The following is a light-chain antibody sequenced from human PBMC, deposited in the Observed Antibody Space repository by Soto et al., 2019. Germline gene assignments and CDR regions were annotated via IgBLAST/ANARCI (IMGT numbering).Light chain of an antibody. CDR2: SAS. Sequence: EIVMTQSPATLSVSPGERVTLSCRASQSLNNNLAWYQQKPGQAPRLLLYSASTRATGIPARFSGSGSGTEFTLTISSLQSEDFAVYYCQHHHNWLLTFGGGTKVEIK. CDR3: QHHHNWLLT. CDR1: QSLNNN. V-gene: IGKV3-15*01. J-gene: IGKJ4*01.